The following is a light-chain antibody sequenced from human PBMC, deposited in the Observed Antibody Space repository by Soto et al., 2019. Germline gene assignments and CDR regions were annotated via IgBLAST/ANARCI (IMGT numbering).Light chain of an antibody. V-gene: IGKV1-27*01. CDR3: QKYNRTPRT. J-gene: IGKJ1*01. Sequence: DFQMTQSPSSLSASVGDRVTITCRASQDISDHLAWYQHKPGKVPKLLIYEASTLQSGVPSRFSGGGFGTDFTLTISSLQPEDDATYYCQKYNRTPRTFGQGTKVELK. CDR2: EAS. CDR1: QDISDH.